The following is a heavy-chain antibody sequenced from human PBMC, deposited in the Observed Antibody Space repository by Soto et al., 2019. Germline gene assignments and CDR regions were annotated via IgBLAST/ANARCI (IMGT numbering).Heavy chain of an antibody. V-gene: IGHV1-46*03. J-gene: IGHJ3*01. D-gene: IGHD4-4*01. CDR2: INPNGGST. CDR1: GYTFTNYY. CDR3: ARAALTTVTNRLNDVFDV. Sequence: QVQLVQSGAEVKKPGASVRVSCKASGYTFTNYYIEWVRQAPGQGLEWMGIINPNGGSTTYVQKFQGRVTMTRDTSASTVYMELSRLRSEDTAVYYCARAALTTVTNRLNDVFDVWGQGTMVTVSS.